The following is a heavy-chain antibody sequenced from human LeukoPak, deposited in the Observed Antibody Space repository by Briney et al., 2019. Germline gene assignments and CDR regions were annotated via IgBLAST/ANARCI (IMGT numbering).Heavy chain of an antibody. Sequence: ASVKVSCKVSGYTLTELSMHWVRQAPGKGLEWMGGFDPEDGETIYAQKFQGRVTMTEDTSTDTAYMELSSLRSEDTAVYYCATSSGGDPYYYYGMDVWGQGTTVTVSS. J-gene: IGHJ6*02. CDR1: GYTLTELS. CDR2: FDPEDGET. V-gene: IGHV1-24*01. CDR3: ATSSGGDPYYYYGMDV.